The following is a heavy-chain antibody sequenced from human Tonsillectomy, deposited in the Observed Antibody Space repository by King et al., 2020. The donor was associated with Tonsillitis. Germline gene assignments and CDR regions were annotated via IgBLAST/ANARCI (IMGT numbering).Heavy chain of an antibody. J-gene: IGHJ5*02. CDR2: IYYSGST. D-gene: IGHD5-24*01. CDR1: GGSISSSSYY. CDR3: ARHNFERWLHNPGWFDP. V-gene: IGHV4-39*01. Sequence: QLQESGPGLVKPSETLSLTCTVSGGSISSSSYYWGWIRQPPGKGLEWIGSIYYSGSTYYNPSLKSRVTISLATSKSQFSLKLSSVTAADTAVYYCARHNFERWLHNPGWFDPWGEGTLVTVSS.